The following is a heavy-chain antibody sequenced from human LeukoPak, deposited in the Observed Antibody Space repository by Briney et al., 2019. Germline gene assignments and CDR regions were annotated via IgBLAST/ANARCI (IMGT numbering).Heavy chain of an antibody. V-gene: IGHV4-34*01. D-gene: IGHD6-13*01. CDR1: GGSFSGYY. J-gene: IGHJ4*02. Sequence: SETLSLTCAVYGGSFSGYYWSRIRQPPGKGLEWIGEINHSGSTNYNPSLKSRVTISVDTSKNQFTLKLSSVTAADTAVYYCARAHSSSWDDYWGQGTLVTVSS. CDR2: INHSGST. CDR3: ARAHSSSWDDY.